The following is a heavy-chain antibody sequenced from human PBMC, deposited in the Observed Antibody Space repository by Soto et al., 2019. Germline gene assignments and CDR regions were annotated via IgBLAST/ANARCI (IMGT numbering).Heavy chain of an antibody. Sequence: SETLSLTCAVSGGSIRSGGYSWSWIRQPPGKGLEWIGYVYHSGSTYYSSSLKSRVTISADMSKNQISLKLTSVTAADTAIYFCARGIGSSHKRYFYRLDVWGQGTTVTVSS. J-gene: IGHJ6*02. D-gene: IGHD3-10*01. CDR2: VYHSGST. CDR1: GGSIRSGGYS. CDR3: ARGIGSSHKRYFYRLDV. V-gene: IGHV4-30-2*01.